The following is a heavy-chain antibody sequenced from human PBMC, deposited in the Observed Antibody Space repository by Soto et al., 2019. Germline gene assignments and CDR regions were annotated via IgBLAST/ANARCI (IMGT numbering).Heavy chain of an antibody. V-gene: IGHV3-73*01. CDR2: IRSKANSYAT. Sequence: GGSLRLSCAASGFTFSGSAMHWVRQASGKGLEWVGRIRSKANSYATAYAASVKGRFTISRDNSKNTLYLQMNSLRAEDTAVYYCAKADGITIFGVVEKFDYWGQGTLVTVSS. J-gene: IGHJ4*02. CDR3: AKADGITIFGVVEKFDY. CDR1: GFTFSGSA. D-gene: IGHD3-3*01.